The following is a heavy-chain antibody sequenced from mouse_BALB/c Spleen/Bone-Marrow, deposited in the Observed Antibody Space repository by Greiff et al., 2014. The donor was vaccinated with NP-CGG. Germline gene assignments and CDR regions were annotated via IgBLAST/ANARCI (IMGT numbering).Heavy chain of an antibody. CDR2: IDPETGGT. Sequence: QVQLQQSGAELVRPGASVTLSCKASGYKFTDYEMHWVKQTPVHGLEWIGSIDPETGGTAYNQNFKGKATLTADRSSTTAYMELRSLTYEDSAVYYCTREGIYFGYDVPMDYWGQGTSVTVSS. CDR3: TREGIYFGYDVPMDY. J-gene: IGHJ4*01. D-gene: IGHD2-2*01. V-gene: IGHV1-15*01. CDR1: GYKFTDYE.